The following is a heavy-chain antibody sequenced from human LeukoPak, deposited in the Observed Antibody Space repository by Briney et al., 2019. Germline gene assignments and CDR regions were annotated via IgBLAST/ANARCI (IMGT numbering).Heavy chain of an antibody. V-gene: IGHV4-4*07. J-gene: IGHJ4*02. Sequence: SETLSLTGMAPVASISNYYWSWIRQPAGKGPDWIGRIYNGGSTNYNSSLRSRITMSLDTSKNQFSLKLTSVTAADTAVYYCARFGGSGDTRGYFDNWGQGTPVTVSS. CDR3: ARFGGSGDTRGYFDN. CDR1: VASISNYY. D-gene: IGHD2-15*01. CDR2: IYNGGST.